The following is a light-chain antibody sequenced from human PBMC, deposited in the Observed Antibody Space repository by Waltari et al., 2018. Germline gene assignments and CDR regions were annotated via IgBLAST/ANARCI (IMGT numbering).Light chain of an antibody. Sequence: QSALTQPPSASGSPGQSVTISCTGSSRDVGGYNYVSWYQQHPGKAPKLMIYGVDKLPSRVPDRCSGSKSGNTAFLTVSGLQAEDEADYFCASYASTRKVFGGGTKLTVL. J-gene: IGLJ3*02. CDR3: ASYASTRKV. CDR2: GVD. CDR1: SRDVGGYNY. V-gene: IGLV2-8*01.